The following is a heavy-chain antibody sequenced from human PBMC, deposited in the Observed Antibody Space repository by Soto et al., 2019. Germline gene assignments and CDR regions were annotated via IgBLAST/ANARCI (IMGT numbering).Heavy chain of an antibody. V-gene: IGHV1-69*04. Sequence: GASVKVSCKASGGTFSSYTISWVRQAPGQGLEWMGRIIPILGIANYAQKFQGRVTITADKSTSTAYMELRSLRSEDTAVYYCARDQDYYGSGNYFDYWGQGTLVTVSS. CDR2: IIPILGIA. CDR1: GGTFSSYT. CDR3: ARDQDYYGSGNYFDY. J-gene: IGHJ4*02. D-gene: IGHD3-10*01.